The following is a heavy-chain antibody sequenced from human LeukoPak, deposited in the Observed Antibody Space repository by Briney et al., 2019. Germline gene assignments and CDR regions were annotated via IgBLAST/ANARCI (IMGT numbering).Heavy chain of an antibody. CDR2: VSDTGRA. J-gene: IGHJ4*02. CDR3: ARGKEMTRTSGYYSFDF. CDR1: IGSLNSYF. Sequence: SETLSLTCTVSIGSLNSYFWTWVRQPAGKGLEWIWRVSDTGRAYYNPSLESRVTISLDTSKNQFSLKVTSVTAADTAVYYCARGKEMTRTSGYYSFDFWGQGTLVSVSS. V-gene: IGHV4-4*07. D-gene: IGHD3-9*01.